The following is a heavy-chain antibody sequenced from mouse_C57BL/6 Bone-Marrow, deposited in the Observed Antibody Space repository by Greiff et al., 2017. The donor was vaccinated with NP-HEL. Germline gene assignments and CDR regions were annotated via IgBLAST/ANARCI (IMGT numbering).Heavy chain of an antibody. CDR2: IDPSDSYT. CDR3: ARGLRYSWFAY. V-gene: IGHV1-69*01. CDR1: GYTLTSYW. Sequence: QVQLKQPGAELVMPGASVKLSCKASGYTLTSYWMHWVKQRPGQGLEWIGEIDPSDSYTNYNQKFKGKSTLTVDKSSSTAYMQLSSLTSEDSAVYYCARGLRYSWFAYWGQGTLVTVSA. J-gene: IGHJ3*01. D-gene: IGHD1-1*01.